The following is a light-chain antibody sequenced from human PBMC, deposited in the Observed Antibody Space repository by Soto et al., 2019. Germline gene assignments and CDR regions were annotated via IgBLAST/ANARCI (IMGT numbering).Light chain of an antibody. CDR3: QQRSNWPPVT. CDR2: DAS. V-gene: IGKV3-11*01. CDR1: RSVSNY. J-gene: IGKJ4*01. Sequence: EIVLTQSPATLSLSPGERATLSCRASRSVSNYLAWYQQKPGQAPRLLIYDASNRATGIPARFSGSGSGTDFTLTISSLEPEDFAIYYCQQRSNWPPVTFGGGTKVEIK.